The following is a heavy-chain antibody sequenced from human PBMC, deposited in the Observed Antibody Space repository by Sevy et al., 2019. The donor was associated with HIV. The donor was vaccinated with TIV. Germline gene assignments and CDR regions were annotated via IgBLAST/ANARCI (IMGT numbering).Heavy chain of an antibody. J-gene: IGHJ3*01. CDR3: ASLYCSGGSCSRDA. Sequence: SETLSLTCAVYGGSFSGYYWSWIRQPPGKGLEWIGEINHSGSTNYNPSLKSRVTISVDTSKNQFSLKLSSVTAADTAVYYCASLYCSGGSCSRDAWGQGTMVTVSS. V-gene: IGHV4-34*01. D-gene: IGHD2-15*01. CDR2: INHSGST. CDR1: GGSFSGYY.